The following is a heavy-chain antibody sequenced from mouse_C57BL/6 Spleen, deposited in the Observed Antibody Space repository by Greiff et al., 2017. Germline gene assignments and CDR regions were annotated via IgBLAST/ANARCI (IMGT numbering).Heavy chain of an antibody. CDR3: ATPDGYYPLLFAY. CDR2: ILPSDSDT. Sequence: QVQLQQPGAELVKPGASVKVSCKASGYTFTSYWMHWVKQRPGQGLEWIGRILPSDSDTNYNQKFKGKATLTVDTSSSTAYMQLSSLTSEASAVYYCATPDGYYPLLFAYWGQGTLVTVSA. D-gene: IGHD2-3*01. V-gene: IGHV1-74*01. J-gene: IGHJ3*01. CDR1: GYTFTSYW.